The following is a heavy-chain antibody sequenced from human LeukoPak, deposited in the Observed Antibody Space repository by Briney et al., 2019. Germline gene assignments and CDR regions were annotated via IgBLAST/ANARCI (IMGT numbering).Heavy chain of an antibody. CDR3: AKGWELERRWIDH. D-gene: IGHD1-1*01. Sequence: GGSLRLSCAASGFTFSSYGMHWVRQAPGKGLEWVAFIRYDGSNKYYADSVKGRFTISRDNSKNTLYLQMNSLRAEDTAVYYCAKGWELERRWIDHWGQGTLVTVSS. J-gene: IGHJ4*02. CDR1: GFTFSSYG. V-gene: IGHV3-30*02. CDR2: IRYDGSNK.